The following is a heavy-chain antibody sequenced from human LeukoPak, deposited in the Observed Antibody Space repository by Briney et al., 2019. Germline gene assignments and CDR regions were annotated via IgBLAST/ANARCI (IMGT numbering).Heavy chain of an antibody. Sequence: GASVKVSCKASGYTFTSYGISWVRQAPGQGLEWMGIINPSGGSTSYAQEFQGRVTMTRDTSTSTVYMELSSLRSEDTAVYYCARARGGSSGYLDYWGQGTLVTVSS. CDR3: ARARGGSSGYLDY. J-gene: IGHJ4*02. CDR2: INPSGGST. D-gene: IGHD3-22*01. V-gene: IGHV1-46*01. CDR1: GYTFTSYG.